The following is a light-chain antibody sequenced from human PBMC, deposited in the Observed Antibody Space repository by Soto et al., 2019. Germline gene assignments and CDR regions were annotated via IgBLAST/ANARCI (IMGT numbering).Light chain of an antibody. V-gene: IGKV3-15*01. CDR2: GPS. J-gene: IGKJ3*01. CDR3: QNYNSAPFT. Sequence: EIVMTQSPATLSVSPGERATLSCRASQSLGGNVAWYQQRPGQTPRLLIYGPSSRATGIPARFSGSGSGTEFTLSISSLQPEDVATYYCQNYNSAPFTFGPGTKVGI. CDR1: QSLGGN.